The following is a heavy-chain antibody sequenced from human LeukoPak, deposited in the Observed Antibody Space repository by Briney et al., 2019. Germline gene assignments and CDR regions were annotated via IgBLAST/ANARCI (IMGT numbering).Heavy chain of an antibody. V-gene: IGHV1-2*02. J-gene: IGHJ4*02. CDR2: INPNSGGT. D-gene: IGHD6-19*01. CDR1: GYTFTGYY. Sequence: ASVKVSCKASGYTFTGYYMHWVRQAPGQGLEWMGWINPNSGGTNYAQKFQGRVTMTRDTSISTAYMELSRLRSDDTAVYYCAREQRQWLDGTLVIVDYWGQGTLVTVSS. CDR3: AREQRQWLDGTLVIVDY.